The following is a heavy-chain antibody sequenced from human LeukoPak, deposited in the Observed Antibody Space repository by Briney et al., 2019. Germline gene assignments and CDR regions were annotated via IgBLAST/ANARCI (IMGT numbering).Heavy chain of an antibody. J-gene: IGHJ4*02. V-gene: IGHV3-9*01. CDR1: GFRYQNHA. Sequence: GGSLRLSCAVSGFRYQNHAMHWVRQAPGRGLEWVSGISWNSNNLGYADSVKGRFTISRDNVNNFLYLQMTSLRPEDTAFYYCARDKAAGVTRADSFDYWGQGMLVTVPS. CDR3: ARDKAAGVTRADSFDY. CDR2: ISWNSNNL. D-gene: IGHD4-23*01.